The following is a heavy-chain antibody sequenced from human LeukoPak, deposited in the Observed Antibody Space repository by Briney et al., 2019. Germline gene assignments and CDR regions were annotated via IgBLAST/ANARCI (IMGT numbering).Heavy chain of an antibody. CDR3: ARKVPSAQSDF. Sequence: PGGSLRLSCAVSGFTFSSYSMNWVRQAPGKGLELVSAISGNSFWIYYADSVKGRFTISRDNAKNSLYLQMDSLRADDTAVYYCARKVPSAQSDFWGQGTLITVSS. CDR2: ISGNSFWI. V-gene: IGHV3-21*01. CDR1: GFTFSSYS. J-gene: IGHJ4*02.